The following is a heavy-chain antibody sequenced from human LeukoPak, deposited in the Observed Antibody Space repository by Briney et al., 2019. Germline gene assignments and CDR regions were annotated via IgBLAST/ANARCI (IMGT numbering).Heavy chain of an antibody. J-gene: IGHJ4*02. Sequence: PGGSLRLSCAASGFTFSSYGMHWVRQAPGKGLEWVAIISYDGSNKYYADSVKGGFTISRDSSKNTLYLQMNSLRAEDAAVYYCAKAPVTTCSGAYCYPFDYWGQGTLVTVSS. V-gene: IGHV3-30*18. CDR1: GFTFSSYG. D-gene: IGHD2-15*01. CDR3: AKAPVTTCSGAYCYPFDY. CDR2: ISYDGSNK.